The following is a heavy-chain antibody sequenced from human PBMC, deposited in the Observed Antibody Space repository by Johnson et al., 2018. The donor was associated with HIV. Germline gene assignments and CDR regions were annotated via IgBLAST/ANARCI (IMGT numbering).Heavy chain of an antibody. J-gene: IGHJ3*01. CDR3: ARERTAMVTPFDA. Sequence: EVQLVESGGGVVQPGRSLRLSCAASGFTFSSSWMHWVCQAPEKGLEWVADIKCDGSEKYDVDSVKGRLTISRDNAKNSLYLQVNSRRAEDMTVYYCARERTAMVTPFDAWGQGTRVTVSS. D-gene: IGHD5-18*01. CDR1: GFTFSSSW. CDR2: IKCDGSEK. V-gene: IGHV3-52*01.